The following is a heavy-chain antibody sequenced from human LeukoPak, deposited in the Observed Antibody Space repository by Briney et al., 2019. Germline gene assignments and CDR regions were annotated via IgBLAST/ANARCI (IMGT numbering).Heavy chain of an antibody. CDR1: GYSFTSYW. CDR2: IYPGDSDT. Sequence: GESLKISCKGSGYSFTSYWIGWVRQMPGKGLEWMGIIYPGDSDTRYSPSFQGQVTISADKSISTAYLQWSSPKASDTAMYYCARQMRRIEYYYDSSGYYSKNWFDPWGQGTLVTVSS. CDR3: ARQMRRIEYYYDSSGYYSKNWFDP. D-gene: IGHD3-22*01. J-gene: IGHJ5*02. V-gene: IGHV5-51*01.